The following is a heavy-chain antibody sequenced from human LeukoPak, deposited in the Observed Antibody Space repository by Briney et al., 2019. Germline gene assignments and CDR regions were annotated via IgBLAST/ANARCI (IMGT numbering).Heavy chain of an antibody. CDR3: ARRPISTGIDY. V-gene: IGHV4-38-2*01. Sequence: ASETLSLTCAVSGFSISSGYYWAWIRQPPGKGLEWIGNIYHSGSTYYNPSLKSRVTISVDTSKNQFSLKLTSVTAADTAVYYCARRPISTGIDYWGQGTLVTVSS. D-gene: IGHD1-1*01. CDR1: GFSISSGYY. CDR2: IYHSGST. J-gene: IGHJ4*02.